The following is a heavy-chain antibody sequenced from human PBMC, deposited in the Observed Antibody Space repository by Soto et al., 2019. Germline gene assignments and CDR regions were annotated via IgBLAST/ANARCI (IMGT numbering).Heavy chain of an antibody. V-gene: IGHV3-21*01. J-gene: IGHJ3*01. D-gene: IGHD2-21*01. Sequence: GGSLRLSCETSGFSFSSYTMNWVRQAPGKGLEWVSSITASSFDIYYADSVKGRFTVSTDNAKNSPYLQMNSLKADDTALYYCSRFVRNIGERWAFDLWGQGTMVTVSS. CDR1: GFSFSSYT. CDR3: SRFVRNIGERWAFDL. CDR2: ITASSFDI.